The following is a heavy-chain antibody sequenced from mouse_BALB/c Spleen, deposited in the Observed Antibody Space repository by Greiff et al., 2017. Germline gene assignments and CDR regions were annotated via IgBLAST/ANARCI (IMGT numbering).Heavy chain of an antibody. J-gene: IGHJ2*01. Sequence: EVKLLESGPGLVKPSQSLSLTCTVTGYSITSDYAWNWIRQFPGNKLEWMGYISYSGSTSYNPSLKSRISITRDTSKNQFFLQLNSVTTEDTATYYCARSHYYGYFDYWGQGTTLTVSS. CDR2: ISYSGST. CDR3: ARSHYYGYFDY. CDR1: GYSITSDYA. V-gene: IGHV3-2*02. D-gene: IGHD1-2*01.